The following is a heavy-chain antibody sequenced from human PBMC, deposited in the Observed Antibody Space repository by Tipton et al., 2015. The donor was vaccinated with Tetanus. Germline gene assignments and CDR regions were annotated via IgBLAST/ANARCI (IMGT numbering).Heavy chain of an antibody. CDR1: GGSLSTFY. D-gene: IGHD1-26*01. J-gene: IGHJ6*02. CDR2: IYSSGGT. CDR3: ARDFRERSGTYFSYYYTMDV. Sequence: TLSLTCTVSGGSLSTFYWNWIRQPAGKGLERIGRIYSSGGTNYNPSLKSRVTMSIDTSKNQFSLELASVTAADTAVYYCARDFRERSGTYFSYYYTMDVWGQGTTVTVSS. V-gene: IGHV4-4*07.